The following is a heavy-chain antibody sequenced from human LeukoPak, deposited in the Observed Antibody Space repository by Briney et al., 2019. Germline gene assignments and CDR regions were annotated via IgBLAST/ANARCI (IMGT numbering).Heavy chain of an antibody. CDR1: GGSISSYY. Sequence: PSETLSLTCTVSGGSISSYYWSWIRQPAGKGLEWIGSIYTSGSTNYNPSLKSRVTMSVDTSKNQFSLKLSSVTAADTAVYYCARDLMGGYGSSTSCYTDGFDPWGQGTLVTVSS. J-gene: IGHJ5*02. V-gene: IGHV4-4*07. CDR3: ARDLMGGYGSSTSCYTDGFDP. CDR2: IYTSGST. D-gene: IGHD2-2*02.